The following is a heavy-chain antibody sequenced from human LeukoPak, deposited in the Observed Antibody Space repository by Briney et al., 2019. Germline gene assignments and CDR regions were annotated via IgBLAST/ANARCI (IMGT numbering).Heavy chain of an antibody. Sequence: PGGSLRLSCAVSGFSFSSFWMNWVRQAPGKGLEWVANIKQDGSEKCYVDSVKGRFTISRDNAKKSIYLEMNSLRAEDTAVYYCARGSGWLVHYWGQGTLVTVSS. CDR2: IKQDGSEK. CDR1: GFSFSSFW. V-gene: IGHV3-7*01. J-gene: IGHJ4*02. CDR3: ARGSGWLVHY. D-gene: IGHD5-24*01.